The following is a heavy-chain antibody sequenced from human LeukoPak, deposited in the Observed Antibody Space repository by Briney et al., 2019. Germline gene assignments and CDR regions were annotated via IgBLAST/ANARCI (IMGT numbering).Heavy chain of an antibody. D-gene: IGHD1-26*01. V-gene: IGHV3-7*03. CDR3: ARLVGDVTTWDC. CDR1: GFRFSNYW. CDR2: IKQDESEK. Sequence: GGPLRLSCTASGFRFSNYWMSWVRQAPGKGLEWVASIKQDESEKYYVDSVKGRFTTSRDNAKSSLYLQMNALRGEDTAVYYCARLVGDVTTWDCWGQGTLVTVSS. J-gene: IGHJ4*02.